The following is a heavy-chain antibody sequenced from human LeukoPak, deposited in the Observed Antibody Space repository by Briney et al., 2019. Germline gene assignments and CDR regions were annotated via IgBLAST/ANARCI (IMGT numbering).Heavy chain of an antibody. CDR2: INPNTGAT. Sequence: ASVKVSCKPSGYTFTGYCLHWVRQAPGQGLEWMGWINPNTGATIYAEKFQGRVTMTRDTSIDTAYMEMRSLRSDDTAVYYCARDRVGSGWPRPWYFEFWGQGTLITVSS. CDR1: GYTFTGYC. V-gene: IGHV1-2*02. D-gene: IGHD6-19*01. J-gene: IGHJ4*02. CDR3: ARDRVGSGWPRPWYFEF.